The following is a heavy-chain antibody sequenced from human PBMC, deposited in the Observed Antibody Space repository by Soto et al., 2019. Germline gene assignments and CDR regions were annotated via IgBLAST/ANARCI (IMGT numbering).Heavy chain of an antibody. V-gene: IGHV4-34*01. J-gene: IGHJ5*02. CDR3: ERRTAYTNNRYLCFDP. CDR2: INHTGST. Sequence: SETLSLTCSIYGASFSDYSWSWIRQPPGKGLQWIGEINHTGSTNYSPSLKSRVTISQDTSKNQFSLRLRSVTAADTAVYYCERRTAYTNNRYLCFDPWCQG. D-gene: IGHD2-8*01. CDR1: GASFSDYS.